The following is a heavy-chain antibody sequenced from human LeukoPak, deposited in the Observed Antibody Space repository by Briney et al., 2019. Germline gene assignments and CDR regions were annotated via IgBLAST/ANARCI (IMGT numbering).Heavy chain of an antibody. Sequence: ASVKVSCKASGYTFISYGISWVRQAPGQGLEWMGWISGYNGDTNYAQNLQGRVTMTTDTSTSTAYMELRSLRTDDTAVYYCARGLGVVTAQSEQPKPRDFDLWGRGTQVTVSS. V-gene: IGHV1-18*01. CDR2: ISGYNGDT. CDR1: GYTFISYG. CDR3: ARGLGVVTAQSEQPKPRDFDL. J-gene: IGHJ2*01. D-gene: IGHD2-21*02.